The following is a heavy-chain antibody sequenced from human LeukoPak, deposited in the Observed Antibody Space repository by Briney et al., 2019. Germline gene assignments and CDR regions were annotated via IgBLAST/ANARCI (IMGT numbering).Heavy chain of an antibody. CDR1: GGTFSSYA. J-gene: IGHJ6*02. Sequence: GASVKVSCKASGGTFSSYAISWVRQAPGQGLEWMGRIIPILGIANYAQKFQGRVTITADKSTSTAYMELSSLRSEDTAVYYCARADHYYYGMDVWGHGTTVTVSS. CDR3: ARADHYYYGMDV. V-gene: IGHV1-69*04. CDR2: IIPILGIA.